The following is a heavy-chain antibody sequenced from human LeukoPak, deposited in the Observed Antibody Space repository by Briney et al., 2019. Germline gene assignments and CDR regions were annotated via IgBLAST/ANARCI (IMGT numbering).Heavy chain of an antibody. CDR3: ARGYHWNYLAPYYYYMDV. CDR1: GGSFSGYY. J-gene: IGHJ6*03. CDR2: INHSGST. V-gene: IGHV4-34*01. D-gene: IGHD1-7*01. Sequence: TSETLSLTCAVYGGSFSGYYWSWIRQPPGKGLEWIGEINHSGSTNYNPSLKSRVTISVDTSKNQFSLKLSSVTAADTAVYYCARGYHWNYLAPYYYYMDVWGKGTTVTVSS.